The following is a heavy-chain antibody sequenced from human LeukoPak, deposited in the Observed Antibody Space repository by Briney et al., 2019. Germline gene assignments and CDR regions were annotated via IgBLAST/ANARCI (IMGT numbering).Heavy chain of an antibody. CDR1: GYTFTSYG. CDR2: ISAYNGNT. Sequence: ASVKVSCKASGYTFTSYGISWERQAPGQGLEWMGWISAYNGNTNHAQKLQGRVTMTTDTSTSTAYMELRSLRSDDTAVYYCAREGIAVAGPGYYFDYWGQGTLVTVSS. D-gene: IGHD6-19*01. J-gene: IGHJ4*02. V-gene: IGHV1-18*04. CDR3: AREGIAVAGPGYYFDY.